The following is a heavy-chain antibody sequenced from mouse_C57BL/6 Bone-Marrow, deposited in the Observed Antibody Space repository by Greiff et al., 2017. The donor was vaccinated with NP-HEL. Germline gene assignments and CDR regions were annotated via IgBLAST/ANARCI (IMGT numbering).Heavy chain of an antibody. CDR1: GYTFTSYW. V-gene: IGHV1-69*01. CDR3: AREDALYYFDY. Sequence: QVQLQQSGAELVMPGASVKLSCKASGYTFTSYWMHWVKQRPGLGLEWIGEIDPSDSYTTYNQKFMGKFTFTVDKASSSAYMQLSSLTSEESAVYYCAREDALYYFDYWGQGTTLTVSS. J-gene: IGHJ2*01. CDR2: IDPSDSYT. D-gene: IGHD6-1*01.